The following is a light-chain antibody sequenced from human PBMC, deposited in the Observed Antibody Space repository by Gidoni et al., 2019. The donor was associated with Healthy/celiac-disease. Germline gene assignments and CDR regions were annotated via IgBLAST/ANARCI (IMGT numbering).Light chain of an antibody. Sequence: CRASQSVSSSYLAWYQQKPGQAPRLLIYGASSRATGIPDRFSGSGSGTDFTLTISRLEPEDFAVYYCQQYGSSPWTFGQGAKVEIK. CDR3: QQYGSSPWT. V-gene: IGKV3-20*01. CDR1: QSVSSSY. CDR2: GAS. J-gene: IGKJ1*01.